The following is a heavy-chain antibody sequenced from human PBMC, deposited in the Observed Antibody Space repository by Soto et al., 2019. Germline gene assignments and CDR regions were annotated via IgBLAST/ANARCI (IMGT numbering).Heavy chain of an antibody. J-gene: IGHJ3*02. CDR3: ARDPLGDTPREAAFDI. Sequence: QVQLQESGPGLVKPSQTLSLTCTVSGGSISSGGYYWSWIRQHPGKGLEWIGYIYYSGSTYYNPSLKSRVTISVDTSKNQFSLKLSSVTAADTAVYYCARDPLGDTPREAAFDIWGQGTMVTVSS. D-gene: IGHD5-18*01. CDR1: GGSISSGGYY. V-gene: IGHV4-31*03. CDR2: IYYSGST.